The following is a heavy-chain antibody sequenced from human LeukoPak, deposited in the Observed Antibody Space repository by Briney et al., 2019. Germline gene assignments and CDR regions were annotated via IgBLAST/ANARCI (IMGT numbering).Heavy chain of an antibody. J-gene: IGHJ5*02. CDR1: GGSISSYY. Sequence: PESLSLTCTVPGGSISSYYWSWIRQPPGKGLEWVGYIYSSGSTNYNPSLKSRVTISVDTSKNQFSLKLRSVTAADTAVYYCARLHTDFDGWFHPWGQGTLVTVSS. CDR2: IYSSGST. CDR3: ARLHTDFDGWFHP. V-gene: IGHV4-59*08. D-gene: IGHD3-9*01.